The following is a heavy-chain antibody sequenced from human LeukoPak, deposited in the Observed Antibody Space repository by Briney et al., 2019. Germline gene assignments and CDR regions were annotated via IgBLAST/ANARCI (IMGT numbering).Heavy chain of an antibody. Sequence: ASVKVSCKASGYTFTSYGISWVRQAPGQGLEWMGWISAYNGNTNYAQKLQGRVTMTTDTSTSTAYMELRSLRSDDTAVYYCARDLHSSGYYPRFGYWGQGTLVTVSS. J-gene: IGHJ4*02. CDR3: ARDLHSSGYYPRFGY. V-gene: IGHV1-18*01. CDR2: ISAYNGNT. CDR1: GYTFTSYG. D-gene: IGHD3-22*01.